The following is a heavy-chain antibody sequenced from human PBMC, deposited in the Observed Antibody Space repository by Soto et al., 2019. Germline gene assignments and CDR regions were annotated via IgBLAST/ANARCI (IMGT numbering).Heavy chain of an antibody. V-gene: IGHV3-30*18. CDR2: ISYHGNNK. CDR1: GFTFSNYG. Sequence: QVQLVESGGGVVQPGRSLILSCGASGFTFSNYGMHWVRQAPGKGLEWVAVISYHGNNKYYADSVRGRFTISRDNSKNTLYLQMNSLRAEDAAVYYCGKYSDYGYHRYWFDPWGQGTRVTVSS. J-gene: IGHJ5*02. D-gene: IGHD4-17*01. CDR3: GKYSDYGYHRYWFDP.